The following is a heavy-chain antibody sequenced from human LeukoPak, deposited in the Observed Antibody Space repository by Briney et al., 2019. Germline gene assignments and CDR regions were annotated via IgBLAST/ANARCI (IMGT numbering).Heavy chain of an antibody. CDR3: ATHPFDF. CDR2: INPNSGGT. CDR1: GYTFTDYN. Sequence: GASVKVSCKASGYTFTDYNIHWVRQAPGQGLEWMGWINPNSGGTNYAQKFQGRVTMARDTSIGTAYMDLSSLISDDTAVYHCATHPFDFWGQGTLVTVSS. J-gene: IGHJ4*02. V-gene: IGHV1-2*02.